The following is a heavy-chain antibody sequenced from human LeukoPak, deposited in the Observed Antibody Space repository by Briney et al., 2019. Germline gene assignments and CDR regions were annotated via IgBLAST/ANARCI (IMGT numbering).Heavy chain of an antibody. V-gene: IGHV1-69*02. CDR1: GGTFSSYT. CDR2: IIPILGIA. CDR3: ASTHEKLTIFGVVISDY. Sequence: SVKVSCKASGGTFSSYTISWVRQAPGQGLEWMGRIIPILGIANYAQKFQGRVTITADKSTSTAYMELSSLRSEDTAVYYRASTHEKLTIFGVVISDYWGQGTLVTVSS. J-gene: IGHJ4*02. D-gene: IGHD3-3*01.